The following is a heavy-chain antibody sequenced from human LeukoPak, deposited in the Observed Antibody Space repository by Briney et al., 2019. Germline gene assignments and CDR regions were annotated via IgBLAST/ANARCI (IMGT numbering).Heavy chain of an antibody. J-gene: IGHJ6*03. D-gene: IGHD3-3*02. CDR3: ARDGVSRGIGYYYYMDV. Sequence: PGGSLRLSRAASGFTFSSYEMNWVRQAPGKGLEWVSGINWNGGSTGYADSVKGRFTISRDNAKNSLYLQMNSLRAEDTALYYCARDGVSRGIGYYYYMDVWGKGTTVTVSS. V-gene: IGHV3-20*04. CDR1: GFTFSSYE. CDR2: INWNGGST.